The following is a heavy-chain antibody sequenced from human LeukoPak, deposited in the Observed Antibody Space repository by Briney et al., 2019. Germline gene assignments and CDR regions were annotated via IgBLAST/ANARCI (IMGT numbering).Heavy chain of an antibody. CDR2: IKSKTDGGTT. D-gene: IGHD3-9*01. V-gene: IGHV3-15*01. Sequence: GGSLRLSCAASGFTFSNAWMSWVRQAPGKGLEWVGRIKSKTDGGTTDYAAPVKGRFTISRDDSKNTLYLQMNSLKTEDTAVYYCTTDRGPPSYYDILTGYTSADYWSQGTLVTVSS. CDR3: TTDRGPPSYYDILTGYTSADY. CDR1: GFTFSNAW. J-gene: IGHJ4*02.